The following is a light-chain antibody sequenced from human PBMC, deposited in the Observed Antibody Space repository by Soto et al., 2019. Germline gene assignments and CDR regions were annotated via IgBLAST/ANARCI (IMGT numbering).Light chain of an antibody. J-gene: IGLJ1*01. CDR2: DVS. V-gene: IGLV2-14*01. CDR1: TTDIGGYDY. Sequence: QSALTQPASVSESPGQAITVSCTGTTTDIGGYDYVAWYQQHPGKAPKLMIYDVSSPPSGVSNRFSGSKSGNTASLTISGLQAEDEADYYCSSYLGSSTLSGVFGTGTKVTVL. CDR3: SSYLGSSTLSGV.